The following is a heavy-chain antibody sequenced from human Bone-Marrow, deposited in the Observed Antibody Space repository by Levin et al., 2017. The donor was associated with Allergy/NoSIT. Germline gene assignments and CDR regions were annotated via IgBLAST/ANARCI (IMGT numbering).Heavy chain of an antibody. CDR1: GGSVSSTTYY. CDR3: ARDVNSITWYKT. V-gene: IGHV4-39*02. J-gene: IGHJ5*02. CDR2: IHYSGST. Sequence: GSLRLSCTVSGGSVSSTTYYWGWIRRPPGKELEWIGSIHYSGSTYYNPSLKSRVTISMDTSKKQISLTLTSVTAADTAIYYCARDVNSITWYKTWGQGTLVTVSS. D-gene: IGHD6-13*01.